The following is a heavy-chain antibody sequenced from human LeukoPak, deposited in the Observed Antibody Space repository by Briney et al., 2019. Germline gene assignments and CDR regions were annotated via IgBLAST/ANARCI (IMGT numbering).Heavy chain of an antibody. J-gene: IGHJ4*02. CDR1: GGSIGSSSYY. Sequence: SEPLSLTCTVSGGSIGSSSYYWGWIRQTPGKGLEWIGSIYYSGTTYYNPSLNSRVTISVDTSKNQFSLKLSSVTAADTAVYYCARSAYSSGWYVYYFDYWGQGTLVTVSS. CDR2: IYYSGTT. CDR3: ARSAYSSGWYVYYFDY. D-gene: IGHD6-19*01. V-gene: IGHV4-39*01.